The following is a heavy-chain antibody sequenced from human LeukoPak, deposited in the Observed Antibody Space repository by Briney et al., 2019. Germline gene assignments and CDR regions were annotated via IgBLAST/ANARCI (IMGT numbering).Heavy chain of an antibody. D-gene: IGHD3-16*01. CDR3: ARLMITFGLGSAFGI. CDR1: GGSISSGDYY. V-gene: IGHV4-30-4*01. CDR2: IYYSGST. J-gene: IGHJ3*02. Sequence: SQTLSLTCTVSGGSISSGDYYWSWLRQPPGKGLEWIGYIYYSGSTNYNPSLKSRVTISVDTSKNQFSLKLSSVTAADRAVYYCARLMITFGLGSAFGIWGQGTMVTVSS.